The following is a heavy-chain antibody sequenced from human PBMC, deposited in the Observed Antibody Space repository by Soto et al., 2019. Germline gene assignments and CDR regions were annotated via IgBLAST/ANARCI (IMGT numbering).Heavy chain of an antibody. V-gene: IGHV3-30-3*01. D-gene: IGHD5-18*01. CDR1: GFTFSSYA. Sequence: GGSLRLSCAASGFTFSSYAMHWVRQAPGKGLAWVAVISYDGSNKFYADSVKGRFTISRDNSKNTLYLQMNSLRAEDTAVYYCARDPLWGTAMVLWYFELWRRGTLVTVAS. CDR3: ARDPLWGTAMVLWYFEL. J-gene: IGHJ2*01. CDR2: ISYDGSNK.